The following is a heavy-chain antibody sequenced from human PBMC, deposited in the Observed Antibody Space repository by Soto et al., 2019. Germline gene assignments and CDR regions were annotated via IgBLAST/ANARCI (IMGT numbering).Heavy chain of an antibody. CDR3: AKWDGYGDQ. CDR1: GFTFSSNS. CDR2: ISAGGDNT. Sequence: QSGGSLRLSCAASGFTFSSNSMTWVRQAPGKGLEWVSGISAGGDNTWHADAAKGRFTISRGNSKNTVYLQMNSLRADDTAVYYCAKWDGYGDQGGQGTLVTVSS. J-gene: IGHJ4*02. V-gene: IGHV3-23*01. D-gene: IGHD5-12*01.